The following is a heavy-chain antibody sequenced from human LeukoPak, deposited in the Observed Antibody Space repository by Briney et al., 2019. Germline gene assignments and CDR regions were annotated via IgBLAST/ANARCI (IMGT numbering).Heavy chain of an antibody. CDR1: GFTFSTYW. D-gene: IGHD1-26*01. Sequence: PGGSLRLSCAASGFTFSTYWMHWVRQAPGKGLVWVSRINSDGSSTSYADSVKGRFTISRDNSKNTLYLQMNNLRPEDTAIYYCAKDSVGATTLDWFDSWGQGTLVTVSS. CDR3: AKDSVGATTLDWFDS. J-gene: IGHJ5*01. V-gene: IGHV3-74*01. CDR2: INSDGSST.